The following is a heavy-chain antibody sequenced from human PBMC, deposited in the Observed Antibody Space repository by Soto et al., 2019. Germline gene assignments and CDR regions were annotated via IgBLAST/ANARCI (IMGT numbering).Heavy chain of an antibody. CDR3: ARKHVSGSYYEPDYYYYDGIDV. D-gene: IGHD1-26*01. Sequence: GASVKVSCKASGGIFSSYAISWVRQAPGQGLVWMGGIIPIFGTANYAQKFQGRVTITADESTSTAYMELSSLRSEDTAVYYCARKHVSGSYYEPDYYYYDGIDVWGQGTTVTVSS. V-gene: IGHV1-69*13. CDR2: IIPIFGTA. CDR1: GGIFSSYA. J-gene: IGHJ6*02.